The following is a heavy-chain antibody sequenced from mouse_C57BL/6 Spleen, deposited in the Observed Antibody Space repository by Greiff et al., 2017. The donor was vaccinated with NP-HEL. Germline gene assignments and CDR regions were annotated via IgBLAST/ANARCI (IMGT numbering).Heavy chain of an antibody. CDR2: INPNNGGT. Sequence: VQLQQSGPELVKPGASVKIPCKASGYTFTDYNIDWVKQSHGKSLEWIGDINPNNGGTIYNQKFKGKATLTVDKSSSTAYMELRSLTSEDTAVYYCARRWDEGYFDYWGQGTTLTVSS. CDR1: GYTFTDYN. D-gene: IGHD4-1*01. J-gene: IGHJ2*01. V-gene: IGHV1-18*01. CDR3: ARRWDEGYFDY.